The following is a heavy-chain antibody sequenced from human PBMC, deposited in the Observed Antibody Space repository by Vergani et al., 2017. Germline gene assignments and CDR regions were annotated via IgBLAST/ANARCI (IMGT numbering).Heavy chain of an antibody. CDR2: IYYSGST. J-gene: IGHJ4*02. D-gene: IGHD6-6*01. V-gene: IGHV4-59*01. CDR3: AREQQLGGFDY. Sequence: QVQLQESGPGLVKPSETLSLTCTVPGGSISSYYWSWIRQPPGKGLEWIGYIYYSGSTNYNPSLKSRVTITVDTSKNQFSLKLSSVTAADTAVYYCAREQQLGGFDYWGQGTLVTVSS. CDR1: GGSISSYY.